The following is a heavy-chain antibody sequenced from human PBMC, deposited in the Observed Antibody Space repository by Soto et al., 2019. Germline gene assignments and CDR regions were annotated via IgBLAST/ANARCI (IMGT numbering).Heavy chain of an antibody. J-gene: IGHJ4*02. CDR1: GGTFSSYT. V-gene: IGHV1-69*02. CDR2: IIPILGIA. Sequence: GASVKVSCKASGGTFSSYTISWVRQAPGQGLEWMGRIIPILGIANYAQKFQGRVTITADKSTSTAYMELSSLRSEDTAVYYCARAHSRGYYRDYWGQGTLVTVSS. D-gene: IGHD3-22*01. CDR3: ARAHSRGYYRDY.